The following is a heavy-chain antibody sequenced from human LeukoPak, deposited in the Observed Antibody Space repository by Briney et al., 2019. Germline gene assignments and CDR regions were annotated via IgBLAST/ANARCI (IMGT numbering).Heavy chain of an antibody. Sequence: GRSLRLSCAASGFTFSSYGMHWVRQAPGKGLEWVAVIWYDGSNKYYADSVKGRFTISRDNSKNTLYLQMNSLRAEDTAVYYCARGGYYDSSGYSDYWGQGTLVTVSS. V-gene: IGHV3-33*01. CDR2: IWYDGSNK. D-gene: IGHD3-22*01. J-gene: IGHJ4*02. CDR1: GFTFSSYG. CDR3: ARGGYYDSSGYSDY.